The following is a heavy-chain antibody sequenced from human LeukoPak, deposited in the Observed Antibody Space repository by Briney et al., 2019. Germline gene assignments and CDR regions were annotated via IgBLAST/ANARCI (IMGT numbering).Heavy chain of an antibody. CDR1: GFTFSSYS. J-gene: IGHJ4*02. Sequence: GGFLRLSCAASGFTFSSYSMNWVRQAPGKGLEWVSSISSSSSYIYYADSVKGRFTISRDNAKNSLYLQMNSLRAEDTAVYYCVRAAAGPGADYWGQGTLVTVSS. D-gene: IGHD6-13*01. V-gene: IGHV3-21*01. CDR2: ISSSSSYI. CDR3: VRAAAGPGADY.